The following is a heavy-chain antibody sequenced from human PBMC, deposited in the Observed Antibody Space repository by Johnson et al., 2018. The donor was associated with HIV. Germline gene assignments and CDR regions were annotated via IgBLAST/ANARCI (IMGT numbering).Heavy chain of an antibody. CDR2: ISFDGSNK. J-gene: IGHJ3*02. CDR3: AKESAFDI. CDR1: GFTFSSYP. Sequence: QVQLVESGGGVVQPGRSLRLSCAASGFTFSSYPMHWVRQAPGKGLEWVAVISFDGSNKFYADSVKGRFTISRDNSKNTLYLQMNSLRAEDTAVYYCAKESAFDIWGQGTVVTVS. V-gene: IGHV3-30*04.